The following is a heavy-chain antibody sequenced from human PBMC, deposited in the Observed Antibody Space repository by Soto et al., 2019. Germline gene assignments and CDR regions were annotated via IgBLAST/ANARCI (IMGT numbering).Heavy chain of an antibody. CDR2: INPKSGGT. D-gene: IGHD3-22*01. CDR1: GYSFTDYH. J-gene: IGHJ3*02. CDR3: AREYYYDSKAAFDI. Sequence: ASVKVSCKASGYSFTDYHIHWVRQAPGQGLEWLGRINPKSGGTSTAQKFQGRVTMTRDTSTSTAYMELSRLRSDDTAVYYCAREYYYDSKAAFDIWGQGTMVTVAS. V-gene: IGHV1-2*06.